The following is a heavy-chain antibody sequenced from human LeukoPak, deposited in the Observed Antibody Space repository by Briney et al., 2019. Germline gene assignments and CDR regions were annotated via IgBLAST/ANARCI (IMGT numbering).Heavy chain of an antibody. V-gene: IGHV4-34*01. CDR1: GGSFSGYC. D-gene: IGHD6-19*01. CDR2: INHSGST. CDR3: ARVGVAGTGR. Sequence: PSETLSLTCAVYGGSFSGYCWSWIRQPPGKGLEWIGEINHSGSTNYNPSLKSRVTISVDTSKNQFSLKLSSVAAADTAVYYCARVGVAGTGRWGQGTLVTVSS. J-gene: IGHJ4*02.